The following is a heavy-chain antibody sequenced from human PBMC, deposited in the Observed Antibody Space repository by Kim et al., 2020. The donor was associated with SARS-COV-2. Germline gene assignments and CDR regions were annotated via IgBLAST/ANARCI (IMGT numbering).Heavy chain of an antibody. Sequence: SETLSLTCTDSGGSISSSSYYWGWIRQPPGKGLEWIGSIYYSGSTYYNPSLKSRVTISVDTSKNQFSLKLSSVTAADTAVYYCARLVRLRAYCGGDCYWEWGQGTLVTVSS. V-gene: IGHV4-39*01. CDR2: IYYSGST. D-gene: IGHD2-21*02. J-gene: IGHJ4*02. CDR3: ARLVRLRAYCGGDCYWE. CDR1: GGSISSSSYY.